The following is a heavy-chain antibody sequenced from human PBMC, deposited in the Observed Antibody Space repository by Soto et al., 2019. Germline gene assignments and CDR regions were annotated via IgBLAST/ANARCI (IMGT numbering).Heavy chain of an antibody. D-gene: IGHD5-12*01. CDR3: ARHGGYDLYYYFDY. CDR1: GGSISTYY. CDR2: IYYSGST. V-gene: IGHV4-59*08. Sequence: SETLSLTCTVPGGSISTYYWSCIRQPPGKGLEWIGYIYYSGSTNYNPSLKSRVTISVDTSKNQFSLKLSSVTAADTAVYYCARHGGYDLYYYFDYWGQGTLVTVS. J-gene: IGHJ4*02.